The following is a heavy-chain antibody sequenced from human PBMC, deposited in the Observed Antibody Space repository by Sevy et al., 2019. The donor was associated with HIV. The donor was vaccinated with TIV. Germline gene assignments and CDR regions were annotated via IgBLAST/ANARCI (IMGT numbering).Heavy chain of an antibody. J-gene: IGHJ5*02. CDR1: GFTFSSYA. V-gene: IGHV3-23*01. Sequence: GGSLRLSCAASGFTFSSYAMSWVRQAPGKGLEWVSAISGSGGSTYYADSVKGRFTISRDNSKNTLYLQMNSLRAEDTAVYYCAASPGAMGEPPDNWFDPWGQGTLVTVSS. CDR3: AASPGAMGEPPDNWFDP. CDR2: ISGSGGST. D-gene: IGHD7-27*01.